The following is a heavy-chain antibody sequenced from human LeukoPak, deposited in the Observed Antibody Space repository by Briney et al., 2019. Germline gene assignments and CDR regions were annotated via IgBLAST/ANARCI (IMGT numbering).Heavy chain of an antibody. CDR2: ISYDGSSK. Sequence: QPGRSLRLSCAASGFTFSSYCMHWVRQAPGKGLEWVAVISYDGSSKYYADSVKGRFTIATDNSKNTLYLQMNSLRAEDTAVYYCAKGEDDSSGYYLMGFDYWGQGTLVTVSS. J-gene: IGHJ4*02. D-gene: IGHD3-22*01. CDR3: AKGEDDSSGYYLMGFDY. CDR1: GFTFSSYC. V-gene: IGHV3-30*18.